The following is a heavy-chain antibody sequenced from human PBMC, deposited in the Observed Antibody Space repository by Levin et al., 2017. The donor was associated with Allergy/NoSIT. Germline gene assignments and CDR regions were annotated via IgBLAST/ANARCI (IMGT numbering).Heavy chain of an antibody. J-gene: IGHJ2*01. V-gene: IGHV3-23*01. CDR3: AKDGGDLRSPRYFDL. Sequence: GGSLRLSCAASGFTFSSLAMTWVRQAPGKGLEWVSTISGNGGSTYYAHSVKGRFTISRDNSKNTLYLQMNSLRADDTAVYYCAKDGGDLRSPRYFDLWGRGTLVTVSS. CDR2: ISGNGGST. D-gene: IGHD2-21*02. CDR1: GFTFSSLA.